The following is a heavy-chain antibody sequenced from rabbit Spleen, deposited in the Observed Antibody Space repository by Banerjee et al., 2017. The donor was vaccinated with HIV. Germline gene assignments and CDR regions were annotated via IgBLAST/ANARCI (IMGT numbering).Heavy chain of an antibody. V-gene: IGHV1S45*01. CDR2: IYAGSSGST. J-gene: IGHJ6*01. CDR3: ARDAATSFSSYGMDL. Sequence: QEQLEESGGGLVKPGGSLTFTCEASGFSFSSSDYICWVRQAPGKGLEWIACIYAGSSGSTYYANWAKGRLTISKASSTTVTLQMTSLTVADTATYFCARDAATSFSSYGMDLWGQGTLVTVS. CDR1: GFSFSSSDY. D-gene: IGHD8-1*01.